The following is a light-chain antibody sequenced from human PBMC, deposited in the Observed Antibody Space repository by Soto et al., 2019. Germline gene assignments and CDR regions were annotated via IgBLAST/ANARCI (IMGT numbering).Light chain of an antibody. V-gene: IGKV1-39*01. J-gene: IGKJ3*01. CDR3: QQSYSTPLFT. CDR1: QSISSY. CDR2: AAS. Sequence: DIPMTQSPSSLSASVGDRVTITCRASQSISSYLNWYQQKPGKAPKLLIYAASSLQSGVPSRFSGSGSGTDFTLTISSLQPEDFATCYCQQSYSTPLFTFGPGTKVDIK.